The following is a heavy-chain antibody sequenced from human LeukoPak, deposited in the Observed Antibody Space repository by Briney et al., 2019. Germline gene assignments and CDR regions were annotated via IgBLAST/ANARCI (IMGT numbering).Heavy chain of an antibody. V-gene: IGHV3-48*03. CDR1: GFTFSTYE. D-gene: IGHD1-20*01. Sequence: GGSLRLSCAASGFTFSTYEMNWVRLAPGKGLEWVSYISSSATTIYYADSVKGRFTISRDNAKNSLYLQMNSLRAEDTAVYYCARIGSITGYFQHWGQGTLVTVSS. J-gene: IGHJ1*01. CDR2: ISSSATTI. CDR3: ARIGSITGYFQH.